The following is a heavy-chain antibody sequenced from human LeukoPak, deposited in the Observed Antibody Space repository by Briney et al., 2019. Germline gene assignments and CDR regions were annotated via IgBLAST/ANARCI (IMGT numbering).Heavy chain of an antibody. CDR3: AKGYDYVWGSYRYYFDY. CDR1: GFTFSSYG. V-gene: IGHV3-30*18. Sequence: GGSLRLSCAASGFTFSSYGMHWVRQAPGKGLEWVAVISYDGSNKYYADSVKGRFTISRDNSKNTLYLQMNSLRAEDTAVYYCAKGYDYVWGSYRYYFDYWGQGTLVTVSS. D-gene: IGHD3-16*02. J-gene: IGHJ4*02. CDR2: ISYDGSNK.